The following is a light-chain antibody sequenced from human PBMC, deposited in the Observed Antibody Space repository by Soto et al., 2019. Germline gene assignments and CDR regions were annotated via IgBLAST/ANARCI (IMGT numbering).Light chain of an antibody. V-gene: IGKV3-11*01. CDR2: DAS. CDR1: QSVSTS. J-gene: IGKJ3*01. CDR3: QHRYNWPFT. Sequence: EIVLTQSPATLSLSPGERATLSCRTSQSVSTSLAWYQQQPGQAPRLLIYDASNRATGIPARFSGSGSGTDFTLTFSSLEPEDFAVYYCQHRYNWPFTFGPGTKVDIK.